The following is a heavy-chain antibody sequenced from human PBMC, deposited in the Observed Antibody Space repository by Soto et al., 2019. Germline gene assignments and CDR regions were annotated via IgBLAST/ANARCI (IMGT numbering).Heavy chain of an antibody. V-gene: IGHV4-30-4*08. J-gene: IGHJ6*02. D-gene: IGHD2-21*02. CDR3: AREDDGGDSDYYGLDV. Sequence: QVQLQQSGPGLVEPSQTLSLTCAVSGGSISSEYFPGTWLRHSPGKGLEWIGYIHYTGSIMYNPSFKSRLTMAVDTTKNQFALQLTSVTAADTAVYFCAREDDGGDSDYYGLDVWGQGTTVTVSS. CDR1: GGSISSEYFP. CDR2: IHYTGSI.